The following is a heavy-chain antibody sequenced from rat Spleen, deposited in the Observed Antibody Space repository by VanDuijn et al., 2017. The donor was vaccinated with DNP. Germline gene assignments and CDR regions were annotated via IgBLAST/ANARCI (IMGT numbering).Heavy chain of an antibody. V-gene: IGHV5S10*01. CDR1: GFTFSDYN. CDR2: TFYDGSRT. J-gene: IGHJ2*01. Sequence: EVHLVESGGGLVQPGRSLKLSCAASGFTFSDYNMAWVRQAPKKGLEWVANTFYDGSRTYYRDSVKGRFTISRDNAKSTLYLQMNSLRSEDMATYYCVRWNSGHFDYWGQGVMVTVSS. CDR3: VRWNSGHFDY. D-gene: IGHD4-3*01.